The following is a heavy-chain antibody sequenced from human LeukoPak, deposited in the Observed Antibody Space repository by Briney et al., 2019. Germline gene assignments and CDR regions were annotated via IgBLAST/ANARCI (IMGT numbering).Heavy chain of an antibody. CDR2: IYYRGST. CDR3: ARGDDYKSTLFDY. CDR1: GGSISNYY. J-gene: IGHJ4*02. D-gene: IGHD5-12*01. Sequence: SETLSLTCTVSGGSISNYYWSWIRQPPGKGLEWIGYIYYRGSTNYNPSLKSRVTISVDTSKNQFSLKLSSATATDTAMYYCARGDDYKSTLFDYWGQGTLVTVSS. V-gene: IGHV4-59*01.